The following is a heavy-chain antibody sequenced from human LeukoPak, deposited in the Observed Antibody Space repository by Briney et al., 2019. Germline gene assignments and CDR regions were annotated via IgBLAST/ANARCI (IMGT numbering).Heavy chain of an antibody. Sequence: GGSLRLSCAASGFTFSSHTTSWVRQAPGKGLEWVSGISGSGVNTYYANSVKGRFTISRDKFMNTLYLQMNSLRAEDTAVYYCARGRGLPVRPPNEGFLDYWGRGTLVTVSS. CDR3: ARGRGLPVRPPNEGFLDY. CDR1: GFTFSSHT. J-gene: IGHJ4*02. CDR2: ISGSGVNT. V-gene: IGHV3-23*01. D-gene: IGHD2-2*01.